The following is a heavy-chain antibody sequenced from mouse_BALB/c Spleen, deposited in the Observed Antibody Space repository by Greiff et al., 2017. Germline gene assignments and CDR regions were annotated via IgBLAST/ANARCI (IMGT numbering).Heavy chain of an antibody. CDR3: TRKKETGYFDY. Sequence: QVQLQQPGAELVRPGASVKLSCKASGYTFTSYWINWVKQRPGQGLEWIGNIYPSDSYTNYNQKFKDKATLTVDKSSSTAYMQLSSPTSEDSAVYYCTRKKETGYFDYWGQGTTLTVSS. CDR1: GYTFTSYW. J-gene: IGHJ2*01. D-gene: IGHD4-1*01. CDR2: IYPSDSYT. V-gene: IGHV1-69*02.